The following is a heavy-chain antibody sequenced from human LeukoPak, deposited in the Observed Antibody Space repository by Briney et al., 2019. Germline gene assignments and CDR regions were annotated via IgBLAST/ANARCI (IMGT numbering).Heavy chain of an antibody. J-gene: IGHJ6*02. V-gene: IGHV3-30*02. CDR2: IRYDGSNK. Sequence: PGGSLRLSCAASGFTSSSYGMHWVRQAPGKGLEWVAFIRYDGSNKYYADSVKGRFTISRDNSKNTLYLQMNSLRAEDTAVYYCAKHEFGCSSTSCKEAYYYGMDVWGQGTTVTVSS. CDR1: GFTSSSYG. D-gene: IGHD2-2*01. CDR3: AKHEFGCSSTSCKEAYYYGMDV.